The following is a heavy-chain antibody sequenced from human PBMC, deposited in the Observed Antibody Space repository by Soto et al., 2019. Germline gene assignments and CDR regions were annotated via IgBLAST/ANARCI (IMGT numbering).Heavy chain of an antibody. V-gene: IGHV1-18*01. Sequence: QVQLVQSGAEVKKPGASVKVSCKASGYTFSNYALSWVRQAPGQGREWMGWISANNGKTNYAQKFQGRVTMTTDTSTNTAYMELRSLRSDDTAVYYCARESGPSDHWGQGTLVTVSS. CDR1: GYTFSNYA. J-gene: IGHJ4*02. CDR3: ARESGPSDH. CDR2: ISANNGKT. D-gene: IGHD1-26*01.